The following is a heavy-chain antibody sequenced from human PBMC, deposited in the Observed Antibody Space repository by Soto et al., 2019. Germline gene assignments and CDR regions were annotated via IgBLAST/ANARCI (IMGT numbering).Heavy chain of an antibody. V-gene: IGHV1-69*10. CDR1: GGTFSSYA. CDR3: ARAEMKSDGSYYYYGMDV. D-gene: IGHD3-10*01. CDR2: IIPILGIA. Sequence: ASVKVSCKASGGTFSSYAISWVRQAPGQGFEWMGGIIPILGIANYAQKFQGRVTITADKSTSTAYMELSSLRSEDTAVYYCARAEMKSDGSYYYYGMDVWGQGTTVTVSS. J-gene: IGHJ6*02.